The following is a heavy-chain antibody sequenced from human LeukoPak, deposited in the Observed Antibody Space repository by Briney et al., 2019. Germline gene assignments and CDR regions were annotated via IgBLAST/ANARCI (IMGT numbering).Heavy chain of an antibody. Sequence: SETLSLTCTVSGGSISSFSYYWGWIRQPPGKGLEWIGSLYYSGNTYYNPSLKSRVTISVDTSKNQFSLKLSSVTAADTAVYYCAGSITMVRGVISWFDYWGQGTLVTVSS. CDR1: GGSISSFSYY. J-gene: IGHJ4*02. V-gene: IGHV4-39*07. D-gene: IGHD3-10*01. CDR2: LYYSGNT. CDR3: AGSITMVRGVISWFDY.